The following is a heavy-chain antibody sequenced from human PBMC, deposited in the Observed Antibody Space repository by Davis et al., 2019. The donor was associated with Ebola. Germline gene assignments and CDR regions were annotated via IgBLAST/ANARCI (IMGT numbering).Heavy chain of an antibody. CDR3: RAAQEAFEI. D-gene: IGHD2-15*01. CDR1: GRTFSGYV. V-gene: IGHV3-30*03. CDR2: ISFDGSVQ. Sequence: GESLKISCAASGRTFSGYVMHWVRQGPGRGLEWVALISFDGSVQSYADSVRGRFTISRDNAKNTVYLQMNSLRVEDTAVYYCRAAQEAFEIWGQGTMVTVSS. J-gene: IGHJ3*02.